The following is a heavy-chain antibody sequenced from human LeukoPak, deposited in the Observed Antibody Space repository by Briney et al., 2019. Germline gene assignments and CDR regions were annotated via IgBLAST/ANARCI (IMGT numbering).Heavy chain of an antibody. CDR1: GFTFSSSA. D-gene: IGHD1-26*01. Sequence: GGSLRLSCAASGFTFSSSAMHWVRQAPGKGLEWVAFISYDGSTKYYADSVKGRFTISRDNSKNTLYLQMNSLRVEDTAVYYCARVGGVTPFFYFDFRGQGTLVTVSS. J-gene: IGHJ4*02. V-gene: IGHV3-30*04. CDR2: ISYDGSTK. CDR3: ARVGGVTPFFYFDF.